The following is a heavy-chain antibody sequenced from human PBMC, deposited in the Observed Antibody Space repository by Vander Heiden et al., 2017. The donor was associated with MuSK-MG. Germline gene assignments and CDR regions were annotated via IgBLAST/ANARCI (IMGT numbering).Heavy chain of an antibody. J-gene: IGHJ3*02. CDR2: ISSSSSYI. D-gene: IGHD6-25*01. V-gene: IGHV3-21*01. Sequence: EVQLVESGGGLVKPGGSLRPSCAASGFTFGSYSMNWVRQAPGKGLEWVSSISSSSSYIYYADSVKGRFTISRDNAKNSLYLQMNSLRAEDTAVYYCARDPNLSSAVAFDIWGQGTMVTVSS. CDR3: ARDPNLSSAVAFDI. CDR1: GFTFGSYS.